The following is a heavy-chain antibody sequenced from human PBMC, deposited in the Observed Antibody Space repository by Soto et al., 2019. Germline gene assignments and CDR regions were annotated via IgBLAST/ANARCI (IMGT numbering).Heavy chain of an antibody. D-gene: IGHD5-12*01. CDR3: AKRSGGFSEFDY. J-gene: IGHJ4*02. CDR2: VDYTGTYT. V-gene: IGHV3-23*01. Sequence: GGSLRLSCAASGFTFSCFAMNWVRQPPGKGLEWVSSVDYTGTYTFYAASVKGRFTISRDNSKNMVYLELNSLRVEDTAVYYCAKRSGGFSEFDYWGQGALVTV. CDR1: GFTFSCFA.